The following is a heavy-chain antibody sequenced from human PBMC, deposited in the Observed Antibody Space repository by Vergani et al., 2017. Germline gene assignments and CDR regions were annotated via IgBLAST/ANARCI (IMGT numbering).Heavy chain of an antibody. CDR1: GFTFSSYA. V-gene: IGHV3-23*01. J-gene: IGHJ1*01. CDR3: AKDRSCSGGSCYLEYFQH. Sequence: EVQLLESGGGLIQPGESLRLSCAVSGFTFSSYAMSWVRQAPGKGLEWVSSISGTGSNTYYADSVKGRFTMSRDNSRNTLYLQRNSLRAEDTAVYYCAKDRSCSGGSCYLEYFQHWGQGTLVTVSS. CDR2: ISGTGSNT. D-gene: IGHD2-15*01.